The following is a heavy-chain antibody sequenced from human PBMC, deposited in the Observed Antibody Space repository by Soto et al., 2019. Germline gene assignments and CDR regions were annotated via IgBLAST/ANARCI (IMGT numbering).Heavy chain of an antibody. D-gene: IGHD3-10*01. Sequence: QITLKESGPTLVKPTQTLTLTCTFSGFSLSTSGVGVGWIRQPPGKALEWLALIYWNDDKRYSPSLKSRLTITKDTSKNQVVLTMTHMDPVDTATYYCAHSGDYYGSACSFDYWGQGTLVTVSS. CDR1: GFSLSTSGVG. CDR2: IYWNDDK. CDR3: AHSGDYYGSACSFDY. V-gene: IGHV2-5*01. J-gene: IGHJ4*02.